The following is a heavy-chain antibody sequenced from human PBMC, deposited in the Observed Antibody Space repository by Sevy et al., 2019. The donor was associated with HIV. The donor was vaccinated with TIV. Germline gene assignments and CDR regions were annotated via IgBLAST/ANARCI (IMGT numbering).Heavy chain of an antibody. CDR2: INHSGIT. V-gene: IGHV4-34*01. Sequence: SETLFLTCTVHGEPFSGYYWSWIRQPPGKGLEWIGEINHSGITHYNPSLKSRVTLSVDTSKNHFSLKLSSVTAADTAVYYCVRQDLATAAPRPYWGQGSLVTVSS. D-gene: IGHD6-6*01. CDR1: GEPFSGYY. J-gene: IGHJ4*02. CDR3: VRQDLATAAPRPY.